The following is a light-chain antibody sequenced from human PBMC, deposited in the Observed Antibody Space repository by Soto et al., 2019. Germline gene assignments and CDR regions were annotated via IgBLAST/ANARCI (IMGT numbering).Light chain of an antibody. CDR2: GAT. J-gene: IGKJ5*01. V-gene: IGKV3-15*01. CDR3: QQYNNWPPT. CDR1: QSFTTS. Sequence: EIVLTQSPGTLSLSPGERATLFCRSSQSFTTSQLAWYQQRPGQAPSLLIHGATTRDTGIPARFNGSGSGTEFTLPLSRLQSEDFSVYYCQQYNNWPPTFGQGTRLEIK.